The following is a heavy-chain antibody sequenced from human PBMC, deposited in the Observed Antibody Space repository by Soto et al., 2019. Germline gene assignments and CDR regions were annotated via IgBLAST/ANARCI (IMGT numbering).Heavy chain of an antibody. CDR3: EMGPNYEASATFYL. V-gene: IGHV1-18*01. J-gene: IGHJ5*02. D-gene: IGHD1-7*01. Sequence: QVQLVQSGAEVKKPGASVKVSCKASGYTFSNYGISWVRQAPGQGLEWMGWISAYNGNIKFAQKVQGRVTMPTHTLTSAAYMAQRGMRSADSAVDYVEMGPNYEASATFYLCGQRKLVTVSS. CDR2: ISAYNGNI. CDR1: GYTFSNYG.